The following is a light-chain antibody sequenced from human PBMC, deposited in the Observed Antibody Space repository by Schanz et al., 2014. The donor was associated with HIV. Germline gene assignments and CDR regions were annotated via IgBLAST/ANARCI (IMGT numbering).Light chain of an antibody. V-gene: IGKV3-11*01. Sequence: EIVLTQSPATLSLSPGERATLSCRASQSVSSYLAWYQQKPGQAPRLLIYGASNRATGIPDRFSGSGSGTDFTLTISGLEPEDFAVYYCQQRGNWPPFTFGGGTKVEIK. J-gene: IGKJ4*01. CDR1: QSVSSY. CDR2: GAS. CDR3: QQRGNWPPFT.